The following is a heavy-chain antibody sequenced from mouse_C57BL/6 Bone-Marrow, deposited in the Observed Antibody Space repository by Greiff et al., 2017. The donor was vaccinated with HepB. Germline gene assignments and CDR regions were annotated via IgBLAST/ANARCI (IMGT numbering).Heavy chain of an antibody. CDR3: ARHRARGYYDYLYAMDY. D-gene: IGHD2-4*01. CDR2: ISNGGGST. J-gene: IGHJ4*01. V-gene: IGHV5-12*01. CDR1: GFTFSDYY. Sequence: EVQLVESGGGLVQPGGSLKLSCAASGFTFSDYYMYWVRQTPEKRLEWVAYISNGGGSTYYPDTVKGRFTISRDNAKNTLYLQMSRLKSEDTAMYYCARHRARGYYDYLYAMDYWGQGTSVTVSS.